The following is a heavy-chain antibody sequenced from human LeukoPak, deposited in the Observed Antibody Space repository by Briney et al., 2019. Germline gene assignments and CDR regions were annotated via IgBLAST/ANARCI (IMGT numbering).Heavy chain of an antibody. J-gene: IGHJ6*02. Sequence: GASVKVSCKASGYTFTRYDINWVRQATGQGLEWMGWMNPNSGNTGYAQKFQGRVTMTRNTSISTAYMELSSLRSEDTAVYYCARGKRITMIVVVIPHRYYGMDVWGQGTTLTVSS. CDR3: ARGKRITMIVVVIPHRYYGMDV. V-gene: IGHV1-8*01. CDR2: MNPNSGNT. CDR1: GYTFTRYD. D-gene: IGHD3-22*01.